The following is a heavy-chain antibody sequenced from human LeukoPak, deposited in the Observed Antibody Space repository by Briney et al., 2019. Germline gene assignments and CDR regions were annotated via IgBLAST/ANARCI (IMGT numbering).Heavy chain of an antibody. CDR3: ASSYYYDSSGYSNWFDP. D-gene: IGHD3-22*01. V-gene: IGHV1-69*13. J-gene: IGHJ5*02. CDR2: IIPIFGTA. CDR1: GGTFSSYA. Sequence: SSVKVSCKASGGTFSSYAISWVQQAPGQELAWMGGIIPIFGTANYAQKFQGRVTITADESTSTAYMELSSLRSEDTAVYYCASSYYYDSSGYSNWFDPWGQGTLVTVSS.